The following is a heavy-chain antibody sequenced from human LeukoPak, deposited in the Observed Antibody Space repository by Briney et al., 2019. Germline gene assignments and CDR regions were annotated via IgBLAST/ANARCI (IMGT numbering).Heavy chain of an antibody. Sequence: GASLKISCTGSGNSFTSYWIGLVRPMPGEGLGWLGIIYPGGSDTRYSQSFQGQVTISADKSISPAYLQWSSLKASDTAMYYCASPAYSSSWYYGAFDIWGQGTMVTVSS. CDR2: IYPGGSDT. D-gene: IGHD6-13*01. CDR1: GNSFTSYW. J-gene: IGHJ3*02. V-gene: IGHV5-51*01. CDR3: ASPAYSSSWYYGAFDI.